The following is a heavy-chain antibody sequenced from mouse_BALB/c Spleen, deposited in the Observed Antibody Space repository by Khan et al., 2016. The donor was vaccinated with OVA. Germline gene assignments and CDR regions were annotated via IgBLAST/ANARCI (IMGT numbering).Heavy chain of an antibody. J-gene: IGHJ4*01. V-gene: IGHV9-3-1*01. Sequence: QVQLKQSGPDLKKPGETVKISCKASWYTFTNYGINWVKQAPGKGLKWMGWIYTYTGEPTYADDFKGRFAFSLETSASTAYLQINNLKNEDTATYFCARGGRRAMDYWGQGTSVTVSS. CDR2: IYTYTGEP. D-gene: IGHD3-3*01. CDR3: ARGGRRAMDY. CDR1: WYTFTNYG.